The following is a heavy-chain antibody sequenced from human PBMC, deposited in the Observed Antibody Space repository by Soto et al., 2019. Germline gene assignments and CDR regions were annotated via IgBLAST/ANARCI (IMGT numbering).Heavy chain of an antibody. Sequence: GGSLRLSCAASGFTVSSNYMSWVRQAPGKGLEWVSVIYSGGSTYYADSVKGRFTISRDNSKNTLYLQMNSLRAEDTAVYYCARVGWDSSSTDYYYMDVWGKGTTVTVSS. CDR3: ARVGWDSSSTDYYYMDV. D-gene: IGHD6-6*01. CDR2: IYSGGST. V-gene: IGHV3-66*01. CDR1: GFTVSSNY. J-gene: IGHJ6*03.